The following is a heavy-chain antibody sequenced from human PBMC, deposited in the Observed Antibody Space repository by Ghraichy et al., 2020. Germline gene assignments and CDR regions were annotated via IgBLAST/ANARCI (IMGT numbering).Heavy chain of an antibody. CDR1: GGSVTTGTYY. V-gene: IGHV4-61*01. Sequence: SETLSLTCTVSGGSVTTGTYYWSWIRQPPGKGLEWIGYIYHSGTTNYNSSLTSRVTISIDTSKNQFSLRLTSVTAADTAVYYCARTNPGLTTALAYYCGMDIWGQGTTVTVSS. D-gene: IGHD4-11*01. CDR3: ARTNPGLTTALAYYCGMDI. CDR2: IYHSGTT. J-gene: IGHJ6*02.